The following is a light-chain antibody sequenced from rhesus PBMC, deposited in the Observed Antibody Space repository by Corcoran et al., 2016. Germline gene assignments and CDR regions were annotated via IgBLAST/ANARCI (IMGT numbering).Light chain of an antibody. V-gene: IGKV1-21*01. J-gene: IGKJ2*01. Sequence: DIQMTQSPSSLSTSVGDRVTITCRASQGISSWLAWYQQKPGKAPILLIYKASSLKSGVPLRFSGRGSGTDFTLTISSLQPEDFATYYCQQYNSAPYSFGQGTKVEIK. CDR2: KAS. CDR3: QQYNSAPYS. CDR1: QGISSW.